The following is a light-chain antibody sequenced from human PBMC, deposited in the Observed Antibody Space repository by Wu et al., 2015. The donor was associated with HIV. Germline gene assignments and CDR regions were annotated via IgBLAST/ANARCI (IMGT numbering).Light chain of an antibody. CDR2: GAS. V-gene: IGKV3-20*01. CDR1: QSVRSSY. CDR3: QLYGPWT. Sequence: EIVLTQSPGTLSLSPGERATLSCRASQSVRSSYLAWYQQKPGQSPRLLIYGASSRATGIPDRFSGRGSGTDFTLTISRLEPEDFAVYYCQLYGPWTFSQGTKVEIK. J-gene: IGKJ1*01.